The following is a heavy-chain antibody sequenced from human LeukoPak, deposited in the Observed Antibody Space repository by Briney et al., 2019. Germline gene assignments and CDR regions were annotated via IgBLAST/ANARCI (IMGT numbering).Heavy chain of an antibody. CDR1: GGSISSYY. Sequence: SSETLSLTCTVSGGSISSYYWSWIRQPPGKGLEWIGYIYYSGSTNYNPSLKSRVTISVDTSNNQFSLKLSSVTAADTAVYYCAGEGGGGISGFDYWGQGTLVTVSS. CDR3: AGEGGGGISGFDY. CDR2: IYYSGST. D-gene: IGHD3-16*01. V-gene: IGHV4-59*01. J-gene: IGHJ4*02.